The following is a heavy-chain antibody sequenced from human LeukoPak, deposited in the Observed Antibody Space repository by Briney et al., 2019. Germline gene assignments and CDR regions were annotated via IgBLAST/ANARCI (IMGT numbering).Heavy chain of an antibody. Sequence: LGTLSLTRTVSGGSISSSSYYCGWVRPPPGDGLEWVVWIYYSGSTNYNPSLKSRATISVGTSKNHCSRKLRSVTAAGPGRYLRASLRGDGYNYSFDYWGQGTLVTVAS. CDR1: GGSISSSSYY. J-gene: IGHJ4*02. CDR3: ASLRGDGYNYSFDY. D-gene: IGHD5-24*01. V-gene: IGHV4-39*01. CDR2: IYYSGST.